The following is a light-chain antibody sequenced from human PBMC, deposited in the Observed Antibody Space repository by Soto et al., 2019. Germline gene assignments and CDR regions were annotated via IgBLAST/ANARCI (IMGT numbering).Light chain of an antibody. V-gene: IGLV2-14*01. CDR2: DVS. J-gene: IGLJ1*01. CDR1: SSDVGRYNY. Sequence: QPVLAQPASVSGSPGQSITISCTGTSSDVGRYNYVSWFQQHPGKAPKLMIYDVSNWPSGVSDRFSGSKSGNTASLTISGLQAEYEADYYCSSFTSSSTLVFGTGTKLTVL. CDR3: SSFTSSSTLV.